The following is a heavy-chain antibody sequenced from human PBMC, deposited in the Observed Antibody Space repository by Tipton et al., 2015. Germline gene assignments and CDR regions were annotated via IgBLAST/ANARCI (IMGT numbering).Heavy chain of an antibody. V-gene: IGHV3-11*01. CDR2: IRRSGNTI. D-gene: IGHD2-8*01. Sequence: SLRLSCAASGFTFSDYDMNWIRQAPGKGLEWVSYIRRSGNTIYYADSVKGRFIISRDNARNSLYLQMNSLRAEDTAVYYCARAAELGLYCMDVWGQGTTVTVSS. CDR1: GFTFSDYD. CDR3: ARAAELGLYCMDV. J-gene: IGHJ6*02.